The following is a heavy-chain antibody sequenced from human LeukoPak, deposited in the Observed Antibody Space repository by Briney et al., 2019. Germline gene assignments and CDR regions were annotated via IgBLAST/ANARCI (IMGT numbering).Heavy chain of an antibody. Sequence: GGSLRLSWVASGFTFNTFGMNWVRQAPGKGLEWVSFLRYDGRNQYYAGSVKGRFTISRDNPKNTVYLQMSSLRPEDTAVYYCAKDPVAGAPSYYFDNWGQGTLVTVSS. CDR1: GFTFNTFG. D-gene: IGHD6-19*01. CDR2: LRYDGRNQ. V-gene: IGHV3-30*02. J-gene: IGHJ4*02. CDR3: AKDPVAGAPSYYFDN.